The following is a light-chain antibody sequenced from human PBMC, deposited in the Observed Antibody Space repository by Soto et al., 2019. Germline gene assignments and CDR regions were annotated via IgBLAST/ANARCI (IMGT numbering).Light chain of an antibody. Sequence: QPVLAQPPSASGTPGQRVTISCSGSTSNVGSNLASWYQQLPGSAPKLLIYNDYERPSGVPDRFSGSKSGTSASLGISGLRSKDEADYFCAVWDDSLSGVVFGGGTKLTVL. CDR1: TSNVGSNL. CDR3: AVWDDSLSGVV. CDR2: NDY. J-gene: IGLJ2*01. V-gene: IGLV1-47*02.